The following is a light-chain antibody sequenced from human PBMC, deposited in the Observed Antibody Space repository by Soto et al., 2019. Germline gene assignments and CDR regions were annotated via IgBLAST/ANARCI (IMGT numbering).Light chain of an antibody. CDR3: AAWDDSLNGWV. CDR2: SNN. J-gene: IGLJ3*02. CDR1: SSNIGSNT. V-gene: IGLV1-44*01. Sequence: VLTQPPSASGPPGQRVTISCSGSSSNIGSNTVNWYQLLPGTAPKLLIYSNNQRPSGVPDRFSGSKSGTSASLAISGLQSEDEADYYCAAWDDSLNGWVFGGGTKLTVL.